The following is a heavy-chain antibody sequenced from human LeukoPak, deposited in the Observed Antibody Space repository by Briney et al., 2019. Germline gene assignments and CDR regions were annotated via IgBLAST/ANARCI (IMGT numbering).Heavy chain of an antibody. Sequence: QSGGSLRLSCAASGFTFSNAWMNWVRQAPGKGLEWVSYISSSSSTIYYADSVKGRFTISRDNAKNSLYLQMNSLRAEDTAVYYCAKDRSLWFGDSLVGPDAFDIWGQGTVVFVSS. CDR1: GFTFSNAW. V-gene: IGHV3-48*01. J-gene: IGHJ3*02. CDR3: AKDRSLWFGDSLVGPDAFDI. CDR2: ISSSSSTI. D-gene: IGHD3-10*01.